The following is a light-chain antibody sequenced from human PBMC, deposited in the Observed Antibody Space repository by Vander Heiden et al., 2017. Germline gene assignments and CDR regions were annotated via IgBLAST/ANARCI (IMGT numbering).Light chain of an antibody. CDR2: DAS. Sequence: DIQMTQSPSSLSASLGDSLTITGQASQHIRNYLKWYQQKPGKAPKLLIYDASNLGTGVPSRFSGSGYGTDFTFTISSRQPEDIAAYDCQQYDNLPQYTFGQGTKMEIK. V-gene: IGKV1-33*01. CDR1: QHIRNY. J-gene: IGKJ2*01. CDR3: QQYDNLPQYT.